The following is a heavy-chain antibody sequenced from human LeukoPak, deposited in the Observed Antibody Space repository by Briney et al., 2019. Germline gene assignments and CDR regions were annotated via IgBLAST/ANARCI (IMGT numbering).Heavy chain of an antibody. CDR1: GFSFTYAW. CDR2: VKSKPDGEKT. Sequence: GGSLRLSCAASGFSFTYAWMSWVRQAPGKGLEWVGRVKSKPDGEKTDYAAPVKGRFTISRDDSQNTLYLQMNSLQTEDTAMYYCTLTVPRGSGGGGTLVSVSS. CDR3: TLTVPRGS. V-gene: IGHV3-15*01. D-gene: IGHD4-17*01. J-gene: IGHJ4*02.